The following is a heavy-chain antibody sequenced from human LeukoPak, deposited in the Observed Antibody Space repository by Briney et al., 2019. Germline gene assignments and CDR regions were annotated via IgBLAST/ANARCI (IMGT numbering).Heavy chain of an antibody. Sequence: KPSETLSLTCTVSGYSISSGYYWGWIRQPPGKGLEWIGSIYYSGTTYYNPSLNSRVIISVDMSKNQFSLKLSSVTAADTAVYYCARGVGIEVRGDLDYWGQGTLVTVSS. J-gene: IGHJ4*02. CDR1: GYSISSGYY. V-gene: IGHV4-38-2*02. CDR2: IYYSGTT. D-gene: IGHD3-10*01. CDR3: ARGVGIEVRGDLDY.